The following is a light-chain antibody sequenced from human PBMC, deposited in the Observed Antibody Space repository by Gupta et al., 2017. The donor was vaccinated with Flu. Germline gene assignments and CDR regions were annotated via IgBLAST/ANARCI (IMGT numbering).Light chain of an antibody. Sequence: SSELTQDPAVSVALGQTVRITCQGDNLRNSYASWYQQKPGQAPILVIYAKNIRPSGIPDRFSGSSSGNTASLTITGAQAEDEADYYCNSRDSTDTHQAVFGGGTRLTVL. CDR3: NSRDSTDTHQAV. V-gene: IGLV3-19*01. J-gene: IGLJ2*01. CDR2: AKN. CDR1: NLRNSY.